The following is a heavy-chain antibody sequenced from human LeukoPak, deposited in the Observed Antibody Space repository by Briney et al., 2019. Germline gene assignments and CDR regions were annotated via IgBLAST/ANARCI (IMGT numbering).Heavy chain of an antibody. D-gene: IGHD3-10*01. CDR2: INEDGGEK. CDR3: ARRRGSFDN. V-gene: IGHV3-7*01. Sequence: GSLRLSCAASGFSFTDYWMAWVRRAPGRGLEWVANINEDGGEKYYVVSVNGRFTISRDNAQNSLSLEMNSLRAEDTAVYYCARRRGSFDNWGQGTMVTVSS. J-gene: IGHJ3*02. CDR1: GFSFTDYW.